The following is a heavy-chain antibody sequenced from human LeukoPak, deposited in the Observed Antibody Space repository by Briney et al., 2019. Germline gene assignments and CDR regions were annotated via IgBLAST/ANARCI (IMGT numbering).Heavy chain of an antibody. CDR1: GYTFTSYG. J-gene: IGHJ6*03. CDR3: ARAYSSGWYSHYYYYMDV. V-gene: IGHV1-18*01. D-gene: IGHD6-19*01. Sequence: ASVKVSCKASGYTFTSYGISWVRQAPGQGLEWMGWISAYNGNTNYAQKLQGRVTMTTDTSTSTAYMELRSLRSDDTAVYYCARAYSSGWYSHYYYYMDVWGKGTTVTISS. CDR2: ISAYNGNT.